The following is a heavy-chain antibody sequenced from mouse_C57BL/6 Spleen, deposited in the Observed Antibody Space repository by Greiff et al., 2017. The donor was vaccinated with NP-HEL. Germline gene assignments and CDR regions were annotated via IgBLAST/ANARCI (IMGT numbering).Heavy chain of an antibody. CDR1: GYTFTSYW. J-gene: IGHJ2*01. D-gene: IGHD4-1*01. V-gene: IGHV1-61*01. CDR3: AREGDWVRFDY. Sequence: QVQLQQPGAELVRPGSSVKLSCKASGYTFTSYWMDWVKQRPGQGLEWIGNIYPSDSETHYNQKFKDKATLTVDKSSSTAYMQLSSLTSEDSAVYYCAREGDWVRFDYWGQGTTLTVSS. CDR2: IYPSDSET.